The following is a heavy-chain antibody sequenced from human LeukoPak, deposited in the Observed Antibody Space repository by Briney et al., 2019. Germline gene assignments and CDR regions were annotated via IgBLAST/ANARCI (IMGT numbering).Heavy chain of an antibody. CDR3: ASGGYCASGSCYPNWFDP. CDR1: GGSISSYY. V-gene: IGHV4-59*01. D-gene: IGHD2-15*01. J-gene: IGHJ5*02. Sequence: SETLSLTCTVSGGSISSYYWSWIRQPPGKGLEWIGYISYSGSTNYNPSLKSRVTMSLDTSKNQFSLKLSSVTAADTAVYYCASGGYCASGSCYPNWFDPWGRGTLVTVSS. CDR2: ISYSGST.